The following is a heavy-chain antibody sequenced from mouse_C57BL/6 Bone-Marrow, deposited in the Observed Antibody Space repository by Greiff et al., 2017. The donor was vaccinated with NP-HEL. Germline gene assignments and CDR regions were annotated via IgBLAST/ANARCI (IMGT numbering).Heavy chain of an antibody. V-gene: IGHV1-54*01. J-gene: IGHJ1*03. D-gene: IGHD1-1*01. CDR2: INPGSGGT. CDR3: AREGDYYGSSLYWYFDV. CDR1: GYAFTNYL. Sequence: VQLQQSGAELVRPGTSVKVSCKASGYAFTNYLIEWVKQRPGQGLEWIGVINPGSGGTNYNEKFKGKATLTADKSSSTAYMPLSSLTSEDSAAYFCAREGDYYGSSLYWYFDVWGTGTTVTVSS.